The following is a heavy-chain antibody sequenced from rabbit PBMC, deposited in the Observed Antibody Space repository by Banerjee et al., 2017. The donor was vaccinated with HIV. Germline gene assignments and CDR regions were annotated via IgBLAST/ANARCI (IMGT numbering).Heavy chain of an antibody. CDR2: IYAGSSGST. CDR3: ARTGYTGYGFDL. V-gene: IGHV1S45*01. CDR1: GFDFSSYW. J-gene: IGHJ6*01. D-gene: IGHD7-1*01. Sequence: QQQLEESGGGLVKPEESLTLTCKASGFDFSSYWICWVRQAPGKGLEWVACIYAGSSGSTDYASWAKGRFTISKTSSTTVTLQMASLTAADTATYFCARTGYTGYGFDLWGPGTLVTVS.